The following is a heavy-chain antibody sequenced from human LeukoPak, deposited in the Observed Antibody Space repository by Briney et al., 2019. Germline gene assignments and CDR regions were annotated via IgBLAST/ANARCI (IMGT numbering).Heavy chain of an antibody. CDR3: AKDRGGSPAVNQY. CDR2: ISGSGGST. D-gene: IGHD1-26*01. Sequence: TGGSLRLSCAASGFTFSSYAMSWVRQAPGKGLEWVSAISGSGGSTYYADSVKGRFTISRDNSKNTLYLQMNSLRAEDTAVYYCAKDRGGSPAVNQYWGQGTLVTVSS. V-gene: IGHV3-23*01. CDR1: GFTFSSYA. J-gene: IGHJ4*02.